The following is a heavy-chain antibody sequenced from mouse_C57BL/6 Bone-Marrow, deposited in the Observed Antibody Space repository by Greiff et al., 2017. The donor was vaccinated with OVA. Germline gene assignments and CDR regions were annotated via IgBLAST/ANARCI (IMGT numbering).Heavy chain of an antibody. J-gene: IGHJ4*01. Sequence: VQLQQPGAELVKPGASVKVSCKASGYTFTSYWMHWVKQRPGQGLEWIGRIHPSDSDTNYNQKFKGKATLTVDKSSSTAYMQLSSLTSEDSAVYYGAIIAPIYYDYDDAMDYWGQGTSVTVSS. CDR3: AIIAPIYYDYDDAMDY. V-gene: IGHV1-74*01. CDR1: GYTFTSYW. D-gene: IGHD2-4*01. CDR2: IHPSDSDT.